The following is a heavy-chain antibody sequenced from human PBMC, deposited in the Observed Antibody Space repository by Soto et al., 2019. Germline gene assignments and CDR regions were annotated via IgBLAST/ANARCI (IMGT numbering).Heavy chain of an antibody. J-gene: IGHJ5*02. CDR3: ARDEVPAANWSDR. V-gene: IGHV1-18*01. D-gene: IGHD2-2*01. CDR1: GYIFTNYG. Sequence: ASVKVSCKASGYIFTNYGISWVRQAPGQGLEWMGWISGYNGNTKYAPNLQGRVTMTSDTSTSTAYMELRNLRSDDTAVYYCARDEVPAANWSDRWGQGTLVTVSS. CDR2: ISGYNGNT.